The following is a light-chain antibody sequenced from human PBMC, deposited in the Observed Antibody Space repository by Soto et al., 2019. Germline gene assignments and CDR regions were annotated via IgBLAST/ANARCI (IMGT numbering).Light chain of an antibody. CDR1: QSISSW. J-gene: IGKJ1*01. CDR2: DAS. CDR3: QQLET. V-gene: IGKV1-5*01. Sequence: DIQMTQSPSTLSASVGDRVTITCRASQSISSWLAWYQQKPGKAPKLLIYDASSLESGVPSRFSGSGSGTEFTLTISRLQPDDFATYYCQQLETFGQGTKVEIK.